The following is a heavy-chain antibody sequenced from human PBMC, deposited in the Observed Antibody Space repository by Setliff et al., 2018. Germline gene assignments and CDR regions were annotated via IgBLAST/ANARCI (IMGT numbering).Heavy chain of an antibody. CDR1: GGSISSYY. D-gene: IGHD6-6*01. V-gene: IGHV4-59*01. J-gene: IGHJ6*03. Sequence: PSETLSLTCTVSGGSISSYYWSWIRQPPGKGLEWIGYIYYSGSTNYNPSLKSRVTISVDTSKNQFSLKLSSVTAADTAVYYCARVYSSSSRVGYYYYYYMDVWGKGTTVTVSS. CDR2: IYYSGST. CDR3: ARVYSSSSRVGYYYYYYMDV.